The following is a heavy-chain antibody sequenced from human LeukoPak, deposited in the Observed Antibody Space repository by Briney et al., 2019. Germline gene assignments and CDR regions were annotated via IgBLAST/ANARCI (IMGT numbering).Heavy chain of an antibody. D-gene: IGHD5-18*01. V-gene: IGHV5-51*01. CDR1: GYSFTNYW. CDR2: IYPGDSHT. Sequence: GESLKISCKGSGYSFTNYWIGWVRQMPGKGLEWMGIIYPGDSHTTYSPSFQGQVTISAVKSISTAYLQWSSLKASDTAMYYCATLKGGADTEIDYWGQGTLVTVSS. J-gene: IGHJ4*02. CDR3: ATLKGGADTEIDY.